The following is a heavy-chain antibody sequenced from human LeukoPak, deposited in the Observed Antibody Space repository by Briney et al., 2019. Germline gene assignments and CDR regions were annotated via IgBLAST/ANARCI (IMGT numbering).Heavy chain of an antibody. CDR2: IKQDGSGK. D-gene: IGHD6-19*01. Sequence: GGSLRLSCSASGFTFSRHWMSWVRQAPGKGLEWVANIKQDGSGKYYVDSVKGRFTISRDNAKNSLSLQMNSLRAEDTALYYCARALRAQWLSFDYWGQGILVTVSS. J-gene: IGHJ4*02. V-gene: IGHV3-7*01. CDR3: ARALRAQWLSFDY. CDR1: GFTFSRHW.